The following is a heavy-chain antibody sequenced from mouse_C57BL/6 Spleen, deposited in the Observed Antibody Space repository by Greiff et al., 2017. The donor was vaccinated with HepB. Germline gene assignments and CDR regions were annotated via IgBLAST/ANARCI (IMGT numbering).Heavy chain of an antibody. CDR2: INYDGSST. Sequence: EVKLVESEGGLVQPGSSMKLSCTASGFTFSDYYMAWVRQVPEKGLEWVANINYDGSSTYYLDSLKSRFIISRDNAKNILYLQMSSLKSEDTATYYCARDGAYGSSLDYWGQGTTLTVSS. CDR3: ARDGAYGSSLDY. J-gene: IGHJ2*01. V-gene: IGHV5-16*01. D-gene: IGHD1-1*01. CDR1: GFTFSDYY.